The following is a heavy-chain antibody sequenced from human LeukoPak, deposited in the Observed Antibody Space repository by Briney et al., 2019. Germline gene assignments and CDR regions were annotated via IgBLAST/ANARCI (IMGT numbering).Heavy chain of an antibody. CDR3: AKDGLYYDGSAHVYYFDY. CDR1: GFTFSGYA. D-gene: IGHD3-22*01. J-gene: IGHJ4*02. CDR2: ITGSGDYT. Sequence: GGSLRLSCAASGFTFSGYAMTWVRQAPGKGLEWVSSITGSGDYTYYIDSVKGRFTISRDNSKNILYLQMNSLRGEDTALYYCAKDGLYYDGSAHVYYFDYWGQGTQVAVSS. V-gene: IGHV3-23*01.